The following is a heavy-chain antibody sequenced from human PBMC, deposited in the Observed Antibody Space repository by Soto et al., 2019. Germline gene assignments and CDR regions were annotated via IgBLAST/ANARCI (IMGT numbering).Heavy chain of an antibody. CDR2: INHSGST. D-gene: IGHD3-16*01. Sequence: QVQLQQWGAGLLKPSETLSLTCAVYGGSFSGYYWSWIRQPPGKGLEWIGEINHSGSTNYNPSLKSRVTISVDTSKNQCSLKLSSVTAADTAVYYCARGTSWGSYAGNWFDPWGQGTLVTVSS. CDR3: ARGTSWGSYAGNWFDP. J-gene: IGHJ5*02. V-gene: IGHV4-34*01. CDR1: GGSFSGYY.